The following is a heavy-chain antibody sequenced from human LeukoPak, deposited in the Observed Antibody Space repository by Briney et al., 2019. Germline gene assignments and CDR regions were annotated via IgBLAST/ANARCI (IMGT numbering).Heavy chain of an antibody. CDR1: GWSFSGYY. J-gene: IGHJ3*02. CDR3: ARPRSYSSSWYSVVRAFDI. Sequence: SETLSLTCAVYGWSFSGYYWSWIRQPPGKGLEWIGEINHSGSTNYNPSLKSRVTISVDTSKNQFSLKLSSVTAADTAVYYCARPRSYSSSWYSVVRAFDIWGQGTMVTVSS. CDR2: INHSGST. D-gene: IGHD6-13*01. V-gene: IGHV4-34*01.